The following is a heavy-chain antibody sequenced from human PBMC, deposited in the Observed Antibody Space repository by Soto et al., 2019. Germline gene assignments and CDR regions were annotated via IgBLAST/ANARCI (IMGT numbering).Heavy chain of an antibody. Sequence: GGSLRLSCEGSEFTFNNYWMSWVRQAPGKGLEWVANIMYDGSEKYYVDSVMGRFTISRDNAKNSLYLQISSLRADDTAVYYCARGAPRPFRGDAFDIWGQGTVVTVSS. CDR1: EFTFNNYW. J-gene: IGHJ3*02. CDR2: IMYDGSEK. V-gene: IGHV3-7*01. D-gene: IGHD6-6*01. CDR3: ARGAPRPFRGDAFDI.